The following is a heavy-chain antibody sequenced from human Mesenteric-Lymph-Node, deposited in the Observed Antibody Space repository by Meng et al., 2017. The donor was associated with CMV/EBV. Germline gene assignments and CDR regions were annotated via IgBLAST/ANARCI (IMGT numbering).Heavy chain of an antibody. CDR2: IDPNNGGT. J-gene: IGHJ6*02. D-gene: IGHD3-16*01. CDR3: ARDFYGYGMDV. CDR1: GYTFTDYY. Sequence: ASVKVSCKPSGYTFTDYYLHWVRQAPGQGLEWMGWIDPNNGGTNFPQKFQGRVTMTRDTSIFTAYMELSRLKSDDTAVYYCARDFYGYGMDVWGQGTTVTVSS. V-gene: IGHV1-2*02.